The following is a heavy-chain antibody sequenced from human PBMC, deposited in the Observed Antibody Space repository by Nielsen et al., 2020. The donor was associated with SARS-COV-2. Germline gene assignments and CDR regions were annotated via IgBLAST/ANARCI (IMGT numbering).Heavy chain of an antibody. CDR2: INPSGGST. CDR3: ARSGNYGSGSPYYYYGMDV. CDR1: GYTFTSYY. Sequence: ASVKVSCKASGYTFTSYYMHWVRQAPGQGLEWMGIINPSGGSTNYAQKFQGRVTITADKSTSTAYMELSSLRSEDTAVYYCARSGNYGSGSPYYYYGMDVWGQGTTVTVSS. V-gene: IGHV1-46*01. J-gene: IGHJ6*02. D-gene: IGHD3-10*01.